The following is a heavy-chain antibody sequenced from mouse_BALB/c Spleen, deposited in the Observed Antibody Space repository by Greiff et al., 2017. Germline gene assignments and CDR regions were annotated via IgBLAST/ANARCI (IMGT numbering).Heavy chain of an antibody. CDR3: ARCYRYDVGFLFAY. D-gene: IGHD2-14*01. V-gene: IGHV1-42*01. J-gene: IGHJ3*01. CDR1: GYSFTDYY. Sequence: EVQLQQSGPELVKPGASVKISCKASGYSFTDYYMHWVKQSPEKSFEWIGEINPSTGGTSYNQKFKGKATLTVHKSSSTAYMQLKSLTSEDSAVYYCARCYRYDVGFLFAYWGQGTLVTVSA. CDR2: INPSTGGT.